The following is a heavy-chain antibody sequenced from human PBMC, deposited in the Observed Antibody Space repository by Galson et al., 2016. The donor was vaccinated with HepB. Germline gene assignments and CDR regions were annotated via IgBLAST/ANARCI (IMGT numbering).Heavy chain of an antibody. V-gene: IGHV3-7*01. CDR1: GFTFSGFW. D-gene: IGHD4-17*01. J-gene: IGHJ4*02. CDR2: IKEDGSDK. CDR3: ARDYGDSNSYFNY. Sequence: SLRLSCAASGFTFSGFWMNWVRQAPGKGLEWVAIIKEDGSDKHYVDSVKGRFTISRDNAKNSLYLQMDSLRGEDTAVYYCARDYGDSNSYFNYWGQGTLVTVSS.